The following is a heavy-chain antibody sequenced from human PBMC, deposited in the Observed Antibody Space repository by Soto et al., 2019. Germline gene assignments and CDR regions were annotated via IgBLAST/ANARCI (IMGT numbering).Heavy chain of an antibody. CDR2: INSDGSST. CDR3: ARVRGDSYGSSWFDP. CDR1: GFTFSGYW. J-gene: IGHJ5*02. D-gene: IGHD5-18*01. V-gene: IGHV3-74*01. Sequence: PGGSLRLSCAAAGFTFSGYWMHWVRQAPGKGLVWVSRINSDGSSTSYADSVKGRFTISRDNAKNTLYLQMNSLRAEDTAVYYCARVRGDSYGSSWFDPWGQGTLVTVSS.